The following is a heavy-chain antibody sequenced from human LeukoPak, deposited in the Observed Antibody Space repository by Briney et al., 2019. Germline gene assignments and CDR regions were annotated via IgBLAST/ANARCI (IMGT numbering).Heavy chain of an antibody. Sequence: GASVKVSCKASGYTFTSYDINWVRQATGQGLEWMGWMNPNSGNTGYAQKFQGRVTMTEDTSTDTAYMELSSLRSEDTAVYYCATDPRGCSGGSCYHTPRDYWGQGTLVTVSS. CDR1: GYTFTSYD. CDR2: MNPNSGNT. D-gene: IGHD2-15*01. V-gene: IGHV1-8*01. CDR3: ATDPRGCSGGSCYHTPRDY. J-gene: IGHJ4*02.